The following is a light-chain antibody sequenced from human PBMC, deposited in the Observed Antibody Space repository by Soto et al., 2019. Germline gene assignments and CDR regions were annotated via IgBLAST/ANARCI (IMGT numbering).Light chain of an antibody. CDR1: SSNIGSNT. Sequence: QSVLTQPPSASGTPGQRVTIACSGSSSNIGSNTVNWYQQLPGTAPKVLIYSNNQRPSGVPDRFSGSKSVTSASLAISGLQSDDEAEYYCAAWDDSLNGVVFGGGTKLTVL. CDR2: SNN. J-gene: IGLJ2*01. CDR3: AAWDDSLNGVV. V-gene: IGLV1-44*01.